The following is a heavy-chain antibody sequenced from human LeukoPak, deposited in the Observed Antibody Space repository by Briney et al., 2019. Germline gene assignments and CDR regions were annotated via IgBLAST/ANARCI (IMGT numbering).Heavy chain of an antibody. CDR1: GFSFGSSD. CDR3: AKDRGWCFEY. J-gene: IGHJ4*02. D-gene: IGHD6-19*01. V-gene: IGHV3-30*18. CDR2: ISYDGSDK. Sequence: GSLGLSWAASGFSFGSSDIHWVRQAPDKGLEWVAFISYDGSDKYYADSVKGRFTVSRDNSKRTLYLQMNSLRAEDTAVYYCAKDRGWCFEYWGQGTVVTVSS.